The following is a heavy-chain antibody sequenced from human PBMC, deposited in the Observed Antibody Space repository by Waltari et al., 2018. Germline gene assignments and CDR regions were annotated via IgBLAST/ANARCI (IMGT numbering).Heavy chain of an antibody. CDR2: ISSSSYI. D-gene: IGHD3-10*01. J-gene: IGHJ4*02. CDR3: AREMVRGGGDY. CDR1: GFTLSTYS. Sequence: EVQLVESGGGLVKPGGSLRLSCAASGFTLSTYSMNWVRQAPGKGLEWVSSISSSSYIYYADSVKGRFTISRDNAKNSLYLQMNSLRAEDTAVYYCAREMVRGGGDYWGQGTLVTVSS. V-gene: IGHV3-21*04.